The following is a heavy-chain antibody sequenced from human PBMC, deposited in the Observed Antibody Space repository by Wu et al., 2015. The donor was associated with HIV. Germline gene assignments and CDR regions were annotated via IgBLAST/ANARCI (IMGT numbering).Heavy chain of an antibody. CDR3: ARERQYQLLYAGFDY. Sequence: QVQLVQSGAEVKKPGASVKVSCKASGYTFTGYYMHWVRQAPGQGLEWMGWINPNSGGTNYAQKFQGRVTMTRDTSISTAYMELSRLRSDDTAVYYCARERQYQLLYAGFDYVGPGNPGPPSPQ. CDR1: GYTFTGYY. D-gene: IGHD2-2*02. CDR2: INPNSGGT. J-gene: IGHJ4*02. V-gene: IGHV1-2*02.